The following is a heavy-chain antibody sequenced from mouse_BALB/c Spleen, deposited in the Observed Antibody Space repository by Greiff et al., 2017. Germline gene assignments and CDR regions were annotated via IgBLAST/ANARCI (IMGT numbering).Heavy chain of an antibody. CDR1: GYTFTSYW. D-gene: IGHD1-1*02. J-gene: IGHJ4*01. CDR3: AREGGNYYAMDY. CDR2: IYPGDGDT. V-gene: IGHV1-87*01. Sequence: VQLQQSGAELARPGASVKLSCTASGYTFTSYWMQWVKQRPGQGLEWIGAIYPGDGDTRYTQKFKGKATLTADKSSSTAYMQLSSLASEDSAVYYCAREGGNYYAMDYWGQGTSVTVSS.